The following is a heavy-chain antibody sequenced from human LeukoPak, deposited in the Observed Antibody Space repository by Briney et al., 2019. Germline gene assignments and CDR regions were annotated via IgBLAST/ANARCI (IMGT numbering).Heavy chain of an antibody. CDR3: AKDSQWLVSGGSGYFDY. V-gene: IGHV3-9*01. J-gene: IGHJ4*02. CDR1: GFTFDDYA. D-gene: IGHD6-19*01. Sequence: GGSLRLSCAASGFTFDDYAMHWVRQAPGKGLEWVSGISWNSGSIGYADSVKGRFTISRDNAKNSLYLQMNSLGAEDTALYYCAKDSQWLVSGGSGYFDYWGQGTLVTVSS. CDR2: ISWNSGSI.